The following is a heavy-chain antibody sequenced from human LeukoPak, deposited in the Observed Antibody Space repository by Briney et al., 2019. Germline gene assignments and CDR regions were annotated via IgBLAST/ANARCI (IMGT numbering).Heavy chain of an antibody. D-gene: IGHD3-22*01. Sequence: KPSETLSLTCTVSGGSIRNYYWSWIRQTPGKGLEWIAYIHYSRSTSYNPSLKSRITISLDTSKNQFTLTLSSVTAADTAVYYCARQAYSGSYLFDSWGQGTLVTVSS. CDR3: ARQAYSGSYLFDS. J-gene: IGHJ5*01. CDR1: GGSIRNYY. CDR2: IHYSRST. V-gene: IGHV4-59*01.